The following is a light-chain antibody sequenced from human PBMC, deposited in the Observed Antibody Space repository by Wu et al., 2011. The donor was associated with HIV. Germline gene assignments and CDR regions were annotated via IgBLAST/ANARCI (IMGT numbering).Light chain of an antibody. J-gene: IGKJ3*01. V-gene: IGKV1-9*01. CDR1: QGVSRY. Sequence: DIQLTQSPSFLSASVRDRVTITCRASQGVSRYLAWYQQKPGKAPKLLIYAASILQSGVPSRFSGSGSGTEFTLTVSSLQPDDFATYYCQQLSGYPFTFGPGTKVDIK. CDR3: QQLSGYPFT. CDR2: AAS.